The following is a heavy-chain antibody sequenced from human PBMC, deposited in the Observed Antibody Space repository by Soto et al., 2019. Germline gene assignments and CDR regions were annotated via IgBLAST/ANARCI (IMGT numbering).Heavy chain of an antibody. J-gene: IGHJ4*02. CDR3: ARDTDLTLVTTLDY. V-gene: IGHV1-3*01. Sequence: QVQLVQSGAGVKKPGASVKVSCKTSGYTFRAYPIYWVRQAPGQRLECMGWINASNGNTRYSEKFEGRVTFTRDTSATTAYMEFSSLRSEDTAVYFCARDTDLTLVTTLDYWGQGTPVTVSS. CDR2: INASNGNT. CDR1: GYTFRAYP. D-gene: IGHD4-17*01.